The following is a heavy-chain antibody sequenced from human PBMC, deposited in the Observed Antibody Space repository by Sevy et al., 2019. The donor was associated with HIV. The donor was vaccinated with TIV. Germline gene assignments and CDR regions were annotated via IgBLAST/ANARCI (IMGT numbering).Heavy chain of an antibody. Sequence: GRSLRLSCKTSGFTFSTYAMHWIRQAPGKGLEWVASISRTPATTYHADSVRDRFTISRDNAKNSLYLEMNSLRDEDMAIYYCAREAYYYYSREANWFDPWGQGTLVTVSS. V-gene: IGHV3-48*02. CDR3: AREAYYYYSREANWFDP. D-gene: IGHD3-22*01. J-gene: IGHJ5*02. CDR2: ISRTPATT. CDR1: GFTFSTYA.